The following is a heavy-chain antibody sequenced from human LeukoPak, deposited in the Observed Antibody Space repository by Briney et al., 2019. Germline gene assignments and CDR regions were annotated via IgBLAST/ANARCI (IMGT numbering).Heavy chain of an antibody. Sequence: ASVKVSCKASGYTFTSYDINWVRQATGQGLEWMGWMNPNSGNTSYAQKFQGRVTMTRNTSISTAYMELSSLRSEDTAVYYCARGRGRMVLGERDRFDPWGQGTLVTVSS. CDR2: MNPNSGNT. D-gene: IGHD3-10*01. V-gene: IGHV1-8*01. CDR3: ARGRGRMVLGERDRFDP. CDR1: GYTFTSYD. J-gene: IGHJ5*02.